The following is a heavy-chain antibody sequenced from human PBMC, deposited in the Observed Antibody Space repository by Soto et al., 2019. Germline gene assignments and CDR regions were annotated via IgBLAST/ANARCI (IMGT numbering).Heavy chain of an antibody. CDR1: GGSISSGGYY. CDR3: ARAPRQQLAKPYSDY. J-gene: IGHJ4*02. Sequence: PSETLSLTCTVSGGSISSGGYYWIWIRQHPGKGLEWIGYIYYSGSTYYNPSLKSRVTISVDTSKNQFSLKLSSVTAADRAVYYCARAPRQQLAKPYSDYWGQGTLVTVSS. CDR2: IYYSGST. D-gene: IGHD6-13*01. V-gene: IGHV4-31*03.